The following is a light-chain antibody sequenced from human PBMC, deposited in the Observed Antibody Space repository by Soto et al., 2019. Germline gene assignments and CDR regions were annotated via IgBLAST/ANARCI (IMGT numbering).Light chain of an antibody. CDR2: DVS. V-gene: IGLV2-14*01. Sequence: QSVLTQPASVSGSPGQSITISCTGTSSDVGGYNYVSWYQQHPGKDPKLMIYDVSNRPSGVSNRFSGSKSGNTASLTISGLQAVDEADYYCSSYTSSSTLPYVFGTGTKLTVL. CDR3: SSYTSSSTLPYV. J-gene: IGLJ1*01. CDR1: SSDVGGYNY.